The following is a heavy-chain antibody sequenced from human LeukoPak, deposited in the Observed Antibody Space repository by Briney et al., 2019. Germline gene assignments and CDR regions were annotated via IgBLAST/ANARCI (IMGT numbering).Heavy chain of an antibody. Sequence: GGSLRLSCAASGFTFSSYAMHWVRQAPGKGLEWVAVISYDGSNKYYADSVKGRFTISRDNSKNTLYLQMNSLRAEDTAVYYCARDNWGTTGIAYWGQGTLVTVSS. CDR1: GFTFSSYA. V-gene: IGHV3-30*01. CDR3: ARDNWGTTGIAY. J-gene: IGHJ4*02. D-gene: IGHD1-1*01. CDR2: ISYDGSNK.